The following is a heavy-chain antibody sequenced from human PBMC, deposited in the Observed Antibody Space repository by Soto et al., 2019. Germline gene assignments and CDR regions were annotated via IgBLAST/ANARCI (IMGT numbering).Heavy chain of an antibody. V-gene: IGHV2-5*02. Sequence: QITLKESGPTLVKPTQTLTLTCTFSGFSLSTSGVGVGWIRQPPGKALEWLALIYWDDDKRYSPSLKSRLTITKDTSKNQVVLTLTNMDPVDTATYYCAHRRGRYFDWGWFDPWGQGTLVTVSS. J-gene: IGHJ5*02. CDR2: IYWDDDK. D-gene: IGHD3-9*01. CDR3: AHRRGRYFDWGWFDP. CDR1: GFSLSTSGVG.